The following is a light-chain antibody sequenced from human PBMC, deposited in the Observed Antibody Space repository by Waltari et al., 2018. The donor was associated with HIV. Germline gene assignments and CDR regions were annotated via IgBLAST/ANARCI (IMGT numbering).Light chain of an antibody. CDR1: SGHRSYA. V-gene: IGLV4-69*01. Sequence: QLVLTQSPSASASLGASVKLTCTLSSGHRSYAIAWHQQQPEKGPHYLMKVTSDGSHRKGDGIPDRFSGSSSGAERYLTISSLQSEDEAAYYCQTWGTGIRVFGGGTKL. J-gene: IGLJ3*02. CDR2: VTSDGSH. CDR3: QTWGTGIRV.